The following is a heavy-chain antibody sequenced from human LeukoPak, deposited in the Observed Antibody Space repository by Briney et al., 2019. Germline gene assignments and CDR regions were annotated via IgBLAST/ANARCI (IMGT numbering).Heavy chain of an antibody. CDR3: AKDEATSGGGLAS. V-gene: IGHV3-53*01. CDR1: GFSVSCTH. D-gene: IGHD3-10*01. Sequence: PGGSLRLSCAASGFSVSCTHMTWVRQAPGKGLEWVSAMYTGGTTYYADSVSGRFTIFRDNAKNTLYLQMNSLRPEDTAVYYCAKDEATSGGGLASWGQGTLVIVSS. CDR2: MYTGGTT. J-gene: IGHJ1*01.